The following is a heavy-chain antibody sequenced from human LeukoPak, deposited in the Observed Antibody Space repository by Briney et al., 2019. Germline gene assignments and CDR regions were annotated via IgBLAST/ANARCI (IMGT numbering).Heavy chain of an antibody. V-gene: IGHV3-20*03. CDR3: ARDYVYVDYPGY. Sequence: PGGSLRLSFAASGFIFDDYGMGWVRQAPGKGLEWVSGINWNGGRTGYADSVKGRFTISRDNAKNCLYLQMNSLRAEDTALYYCARDYVYVDYPGYWGQGNLVPVSS. D-gene: IGHD4-17*01. CDR1: GFIFDDYG. J-gene: IGHJ4*02. CDR2: INWNGGRT.